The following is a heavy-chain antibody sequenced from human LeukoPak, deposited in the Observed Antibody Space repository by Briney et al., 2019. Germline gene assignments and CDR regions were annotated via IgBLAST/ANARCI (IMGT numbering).Heavy chain of an antibody. V-gene: IGHV4-39*07. J-gene: IGHJ6*03. CDR1: DGSISSSSYY. CDR2: IYYSGST. CDR3: ARALKGMTTVRYYYYYMDV. Sequence: SETLSLTCTVSDGSISSSSYYWDWIRQPPGKGLEWMGSIYYSGSTYYNPSLKSRVTISADTSKNQFSLKLSSVTAADTAVYFCARALKGMTTVRYYYYYMDVWGKGTTVTVSS. D-gene: IGHD4-11*01.